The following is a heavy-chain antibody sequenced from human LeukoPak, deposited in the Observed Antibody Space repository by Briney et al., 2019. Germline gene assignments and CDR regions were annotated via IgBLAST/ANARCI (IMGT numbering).Heavy chain of an antibody. CDR2: ITSSSSYI. V-gene: IGHV3-21*01. Sequence: KPGGSLRLSCAASGFTFSTYEMNWVRQAPGKGLEWVSSITSSSSYIYYGDSVKGRFTISRDNAKNSVYLQMNSLRAEDTAVYYCARDGPPTWIPLDIWGQGTMVTVSS. J-gene: IGHJ3*02. D-gene: IGHD5-12*01. CDR1: GFTFSTYE. CDR3: ARDGPPTWIPLDI.